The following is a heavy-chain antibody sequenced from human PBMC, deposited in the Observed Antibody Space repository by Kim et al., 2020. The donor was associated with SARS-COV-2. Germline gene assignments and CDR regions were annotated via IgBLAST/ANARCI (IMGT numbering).Heavy chain of an antibody. CDR3: ASRQLANFDY. CDR2: I. Sequence: IYYADSVKGRFTIYRDNAKNSLYLQMNSLRAEDTAVYYCASRQLANFDYWGQGTLVTVSS. V-gene: IGHV3-21*01. J-gene: IGHJ4*02. D-gene: IGHD6-6*01.